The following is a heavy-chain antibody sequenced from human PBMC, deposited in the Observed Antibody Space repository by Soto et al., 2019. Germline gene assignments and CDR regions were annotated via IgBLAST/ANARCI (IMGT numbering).Heavy chain of an antibody. CDR3: ARERGGATATLDYYYFYMDA. CDR2: MNPNRGDT. V-gene: IGHV1-2*02. J-gene: IGHJ6*03. CDR1: GYRFSDYY. Sequence: QVQLVQSGAEVKKPGASVTVSCKASGYRFSDYYLHWVRQAPGQGPEWMGWMNPNRGDTNYAQKFKGRVTMPRDTSVRTAFMELNWLKSDDTVVYYCARERGGATATLDYYYFYMDAWGIGTTVSVSS. D-gene: IGHD5-12*01.